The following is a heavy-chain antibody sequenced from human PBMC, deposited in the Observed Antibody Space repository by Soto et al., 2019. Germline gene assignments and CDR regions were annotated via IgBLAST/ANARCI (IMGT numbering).Heavy chain of an antibody. Sequence: PSETLSLTCTVSGDSISSYYWSWIRQHPGKGLEWIGYIYRSGTTYYNPSLKSRVTISVDTSKNQFSLKLTSVTAADTAVYYCARVYMVRGTIIRYFDYWGQGTLVTAPQ. J-gene: IGHJ4*02. CDR1: GDSISSYY. V-gene: IGHV4-59*06. CDR3: ARVYMVRGTIIRYFDY. CDR2: IYRSGTT. D-gene: IGHD3-10*01.